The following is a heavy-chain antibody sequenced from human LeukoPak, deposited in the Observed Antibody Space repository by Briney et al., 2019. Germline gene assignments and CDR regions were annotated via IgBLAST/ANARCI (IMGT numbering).Heavy chain of an antibody. CDR2: IYTSGST. D-gene: IGHD3-10*01. CDR1: GGSITSYY. V-gene: IGHV4-4*07. CDR3: ARVGESGFRAFDI. J-gene: IGHJ3*02. Sequence: SETLSLTCSVSGGSITSYYWSWIRQPAGKGLEWIGRIYTSGSTNYNPSLKSRVTVSVDTSKNQFSLKLSSVTAADTAVYYCARVGESGFRAFDIWGQGTMVTVSS.